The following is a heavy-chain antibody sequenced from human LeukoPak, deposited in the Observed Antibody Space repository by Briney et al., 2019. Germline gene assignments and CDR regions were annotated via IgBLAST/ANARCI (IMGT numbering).Heavy chain of an antibody. CDR1: AFTFSSSL. CDR2: INTDGSNT. CDR3: ARGVRGSFDY. D-gene: IGHD1-26*01. J-gene: IGHJ4*02. V-gene: IGHV3-74*01. Sequence: GGSLRLSCAASAFTFSSSLMHWVRQVPGKGLVWVSRINTDGSNTIYADSVKGRFTISRDNANNTLYLQMNSLRAEDTAVYYCARGVRGSFDYWGQGALVTVSS.